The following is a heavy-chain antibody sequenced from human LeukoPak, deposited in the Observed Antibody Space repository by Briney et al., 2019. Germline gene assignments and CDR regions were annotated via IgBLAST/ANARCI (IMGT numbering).Heavy chain of an antibody. Sequence: SETLSLTCAVYGGSFSGYYWSWIRQPPGRGLEWIGEINHRGSTNYNPSLKSRVTISVDTSKNQFSPKLSSVTAADTAVYYCARRPGDRHYDSSGYARWFDPRGQGTLVTVSS. CDR3: ARRPGDRHYDSSGYARWFDP. CDR1: GGSFSGYY. V-gene: IGHV4-34*01. J-gene: IGHJ5*02. CDR2: INHRGST. D-gene: IGHD3-22*01.